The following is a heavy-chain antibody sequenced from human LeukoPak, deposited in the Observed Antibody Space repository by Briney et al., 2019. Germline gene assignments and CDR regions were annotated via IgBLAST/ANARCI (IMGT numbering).Heavy chain of an antibody. CDR3: AKRGVVIRVILVGFHKEAYYFDS. J-gene: IGHJ4*02. D-gene: IGHD3-22*01. CDR1: GISLSNYG. Sequence: GGSLRLSCAVSGISLSNYGMSWVRQAPGKGLEWVAGISGSGGGTNYADSVKGRFTISRENPKNTLYLQMNRLRAEDTAAYFCAKRGVVIRVILVGFHKEAYYFDSWGQGALVTVSS. V-gene: IGHV3-23*01. CDR2: ISGSGGGT.